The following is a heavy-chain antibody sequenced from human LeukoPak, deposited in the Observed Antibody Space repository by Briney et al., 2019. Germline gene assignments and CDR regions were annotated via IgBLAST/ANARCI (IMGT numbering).Heavy chain of an antibody. CDR3: SEGYFEPFDH. J-gene: IGHJ4*02. CDR1: GASVSSSH. Sequence: PSETLSLTCVVSGASVSSSHWNWIRQLPGKGLEWIGCLSYTGKTDYNPSLTSRVTISLDTCKNQVSLKLRSVTAADTAVYYCSEGYFEPFDHWGQGTLVTVSS. CDR2: LSYTGKT. D-gene: IGHD2/OR15-2a*01. V-gene: IGHV4-59*02.